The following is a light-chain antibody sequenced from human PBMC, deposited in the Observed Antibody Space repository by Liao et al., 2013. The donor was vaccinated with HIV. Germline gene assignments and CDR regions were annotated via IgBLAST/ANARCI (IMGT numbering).Light chain of an antibody. Sequence: SYELTQPPSVSVSPGQTASITCSGDKLGDKYACWYQQKPGQSPVLVIYQGNKRPSGIPERFSGSNSGNTATLTISGTQALDEADYYCQAWDSSTWVFGGGTKLTVL. V-gene: IGLV3-1*01. CDR3: QAWDSSTWV. CDR2: QGN. J-gene: IGLJ3*02. CDR1: KLGDKY.